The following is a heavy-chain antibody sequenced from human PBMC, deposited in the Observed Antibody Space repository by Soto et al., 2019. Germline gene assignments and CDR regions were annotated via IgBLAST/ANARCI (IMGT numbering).Heavy chain of an antibody. CDR3: ARELLGNLDP. V-gene: IGHV1-69*08. J-gene: IGHJ5*02. CDR1: GGTFSSYT. CDR2: IIPMLGIT. Sequence: QVQLVQSGAEVKKPGSSVKVSCKASGGTFSSYTVSWMRQASGQGLEWMGRIIPMLGITNNAQKFQGRVTITAVKSTSRAYMELSRLRSGETAVYYCARELLGNLDPWGQGTLVTVSS. D-gene: IGHD7-27*01.